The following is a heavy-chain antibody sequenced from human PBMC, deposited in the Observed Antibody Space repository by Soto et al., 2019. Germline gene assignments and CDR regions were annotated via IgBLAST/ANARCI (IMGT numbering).Heavy chain of an antibody. V-gene: IGHV3-23*01. CDR1: GFTFSSYS. Sequence: GGSLRLSCAASGFTFSSYSMNWVRQAPGKGLEWVSAISGSSGSTYYADSVKGRFTISRDNSKNTLYLQMNSLRAEDTAVYYCANSPYYYYMDVWGKGTTVTVSS. CDR2: ISGSSGST. J-gene: IGHJ6*03. CDR3: ANSPYYYYMDV.